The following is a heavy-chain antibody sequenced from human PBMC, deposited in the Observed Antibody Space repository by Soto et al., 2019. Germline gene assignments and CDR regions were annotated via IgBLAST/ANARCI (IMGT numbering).Heavy chain of an antibody. Sequence: GGSLRLSCAASGFTFSSYAMHWVRQAPGKGLEYVSAISSNGGSTYYANSVKGRFTIFRDNSKNTLYLQMGSLRAEDMAVYYCARWGGGVVVVAATLNSYYGMDVWGQGTTVTVSS. CDR2: ISSNGGST. V-gene: IGHV3-64*01. J-gene: IGHJ6*02. CDR3: ARWGGGVVVVAATLNSYYGMDV. CDR1: GFTFSSYA. D-gene: IGHD2-15*01.